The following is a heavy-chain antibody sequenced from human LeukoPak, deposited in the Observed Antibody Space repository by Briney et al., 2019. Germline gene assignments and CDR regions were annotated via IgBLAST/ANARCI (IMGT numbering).Heavy chain of an antibody. D-gene: IGHD6-19*01. CDR2: IRYDGSNK. Sequence: PGGSLRLSCAASGFTFSSYGMHWVRQAPGKGLEWVAFIRYDGSNKYYADSVEGRFTISRDNSKNTLYLQMNSLRAEDTAVYYCARRSGIAVAGAFDYWGQGTLVTVSS. CDR3: ARRSGIAVAGAFDY. J-gene: IGHJ4*02. V-gene: IGHV3-30*02. CDR1: GFTFSSYG.